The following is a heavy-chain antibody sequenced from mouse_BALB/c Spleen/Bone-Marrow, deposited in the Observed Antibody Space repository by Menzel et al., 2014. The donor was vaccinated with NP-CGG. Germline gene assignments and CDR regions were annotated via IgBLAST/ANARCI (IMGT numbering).Heavy chain of an antibody. Sequence: VKLVESGAELAKPGASVKMSCKASGYTFTSYWMHWVKQRPGQGLEWIGYINPSTGYTNYNQRFKGKATLTADKSSSTAYMQLRSLTSEDSAIYYCTRGIAAVVAADFDYWGQGTTLTVSS. CDR1: GYTFTSYW. J-gene: IGHJ2*01. CDR3: TRGIAAVVAADFDY. CDR2: INPSTGYT. V-gene: IGHV1-7*01. D-gene: IGHD1-1*01.